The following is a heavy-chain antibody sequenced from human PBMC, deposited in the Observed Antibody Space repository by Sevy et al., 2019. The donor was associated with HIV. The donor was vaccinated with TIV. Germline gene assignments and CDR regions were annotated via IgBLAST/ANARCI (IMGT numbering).Heavy chain of an antibody. V-gene: IGHV6-1*01. Sequence: QSQTLSLTCAISGDSVSSNSAAWNWIRQSPSRGLEWLGRTYYRSKWYNDYAVSVKSRITINPDTSKNQFSLQLNSVTPEDTAVYYCARMSGYGGNYYYYGMDVWGQGTTVTVSS. CDR1: GDSVSSNSAA. D-gene: IGHD4-17*01. CDR2: TYYRSKWYN. J-gene: IGHJ6*02. CDR3: ARMSGYGGNYYYYGMDV.